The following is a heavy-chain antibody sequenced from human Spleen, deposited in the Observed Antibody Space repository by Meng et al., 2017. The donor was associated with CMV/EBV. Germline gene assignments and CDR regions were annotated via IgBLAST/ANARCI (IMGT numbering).Heavy chain of an antibody. CDR3: ARGRKFLPFDY. V-gene: IGHV1-18*01. CDR2: SSAYNNNT. J-gene: IGHJ4*02. CDR1: GYSFTSYG. D-gene: IGHD1-14*01. Sequence: SFKVYGYSFTSYGISWGRQPPGQGLECMGWSSAYNNNTNYAQNLQGRVTMTTDTSTTTAYMELRNLRSDDTAVYYCARGRKFLPFDYWGQGTLVTVSS.